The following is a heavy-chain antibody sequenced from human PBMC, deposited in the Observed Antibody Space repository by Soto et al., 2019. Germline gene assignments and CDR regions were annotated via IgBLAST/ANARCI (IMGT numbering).Heavy chain of an antibody. D-gene: IGHD2-2*01. CDR3: ARTGQVRDCSSTSCYYLGGMDV. CDR2: ITPIFGTA. J-gene: IGHJ6*02. V-gene: IGHV1-69*13. Sequence: ASVKVSCKASGGTFSSYAISWVRQAPGQGLEWMGGITPIFGTANYAQKFQGRVTITADESTSTAYMELSSLRSEDTAVYYCARTGQVRDCSSTSCYYLGGMDVWGQGTRVTVSS. CDR1: GGTFSSYA.